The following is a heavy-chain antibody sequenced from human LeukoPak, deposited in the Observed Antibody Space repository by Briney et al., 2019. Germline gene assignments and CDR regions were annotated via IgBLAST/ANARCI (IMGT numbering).Heavy chain of an antibody. V-gene: IGHV3-30*02. CDR2: IRYDGSNK. CDR1: GFTFSSYG. J-gene: IGHJ6*03. CDR3: ARGGARVVVSSSSPYMDV. Sequence: GGSLRLSCAASGFTFSSYGMHWVRQAPGKGLEWVTFIRYDGSNKYYADSVKGRFTISRDNSKNTLYLRMNSLRAEDTAVYYCARGGARVVVSSSSPYMDVWGKGTTVTVSS. D-gene: IGHD6-6*01.